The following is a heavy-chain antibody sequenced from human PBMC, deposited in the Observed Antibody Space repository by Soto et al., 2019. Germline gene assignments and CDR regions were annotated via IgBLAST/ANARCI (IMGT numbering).Heavy chain of an antibody. D-gene: IGHD3-9*01. CDR2: IYSGGST. V-gene: IGHV3-66*01. J-gene: IGHJ3*02. CDR1: GFTVSSNY. Sequence: EVQLVESGGGLVQPGGSLRLSCAASGFTVSSNYMSWVRQAPGKGLEWVSVIYSGGSTYYADSVKGRFTISRDNSKNTLYLQMNSLRAEDTAVYYCATQAILLTGYIPPDAFDIWGQGTMVTVSS. CDR3: ATQAILLTGYIPPDAFDI.